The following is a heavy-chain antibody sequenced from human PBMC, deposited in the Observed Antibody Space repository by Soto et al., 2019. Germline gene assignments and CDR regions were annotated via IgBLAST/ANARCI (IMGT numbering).Heavy chain of an antibody. V-gene: IGHV3-7*01. J-gene: IGHJ4*02. CDR3: AREYCGGDCYSDYFDY. CDR2: IKQDGSEK. CDR1: GFTFSSYW. Sequence: GGSLRLSCAASGFTFSSYWMSWVRQAPGKGLEWVANIKQDGSEKYYVDSVKGRFTISRDNAKNSLYLQMSSLRAEDTAVYYCAREYCGGDCYSDYFDYWGQGTLVTVSS. D-gene: IGHD2-21*02.